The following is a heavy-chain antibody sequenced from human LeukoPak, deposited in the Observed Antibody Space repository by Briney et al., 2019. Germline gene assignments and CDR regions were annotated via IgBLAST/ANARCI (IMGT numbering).Heavy chain of an antibody. J-gene: IGHJ4*02. CDR3: ARDHYDSSGRPPYFDY. CDR2: IYYSGST. D-gene: IGHD3-22*01. Sequence: PSETLSLTCTVSGGSISSGDYYWSWIRQPPGKGLEWIGYIYYSGSTYYNPSLKSRVTISVDTSKNQFSLKLSSVTAADTAVYYCARDHYDSSGRPPYFDYWGQGTLVTVSS. V-gene: IGHV4-30-4*01. CDR1: GGSISSGDYY.